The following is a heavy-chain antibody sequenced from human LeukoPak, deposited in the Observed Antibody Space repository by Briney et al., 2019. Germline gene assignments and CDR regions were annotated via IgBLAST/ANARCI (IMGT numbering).Heavy chain of an antibody. D-gene: IGHD2-2*01. CDR2: IYYSGST. CDR1: GCSISGYY. CDR3: ARHLGLGTNYYYGMDV. Sequence: SETLSLTCTVSGCSISGYYWSWIRQPPGEGLEYIGYIYYSGSTNYNPSLKSRVTISVDTSKNQFSMKLNSVTAADTAVYYCARHLGLGTNYYYGMDVWGQGTTVTVSS. J-gene: IGHJ6*02. V-gene: IGHV4-59*08.